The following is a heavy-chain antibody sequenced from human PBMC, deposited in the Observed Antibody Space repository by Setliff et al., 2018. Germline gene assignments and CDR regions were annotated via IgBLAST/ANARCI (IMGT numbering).Heavy chain of an antibody. D-gene: IGHD3-22*01. CDR3: ARDTREKYDTSGYYLSLDY. CDR2: ISAYNGNT. J-gene: IGHJ4*02. Sequence: GASVKVSCKASGYNFTSYGISWVRQAPGQGLEWMGWISAYNGNTDYAQKLQGRVTMTTDTSTSTAYMELRSLRSDDTAVYYCARDTREKYDTSGYYLSLDYWGQGTLVTVSS. CDR1: GYNFTSYG. V-gene: IGHV1-18*01.